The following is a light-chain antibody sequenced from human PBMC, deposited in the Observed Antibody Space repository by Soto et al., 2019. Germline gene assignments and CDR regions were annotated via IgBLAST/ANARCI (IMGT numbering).Light chain of an antibody. J-gene: IGKJ1*01. V-gene: IGKV3-15*01. CDR3: QQYNNWPPWT. CDR2: RTS. CDR1: QSISSN. Sequence: EIVMTQSPATLSVSPGERATLSSTASQSISSNLAWYQQKPGQAPRLLMFRTSSRATGFPARFSGSGSGTEFNLTISSLQSEDFGVYYCQQYNNWPPWTFGQGTKVDIK.